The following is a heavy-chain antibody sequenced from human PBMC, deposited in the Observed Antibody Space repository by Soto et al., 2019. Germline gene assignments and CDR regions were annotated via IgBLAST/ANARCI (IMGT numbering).Heavy chain of an antibody. V-gene: IGHV1-69*12. J-gene: IGHJ6*02. CDR2: IMSVFATP. Sequence: QIQLMQSGAEVKKPGSAVKVWCKASVGTFSTSAISWVRQSPGEGREWVGVIMSVFATPDYAQKLQGRVTISADESTNTAEQGLTSLTPDDTAVYDCARDKDLEQLGGNYYYMLEVWGQGTEITVFS. D-gene: IGHD3-3*02. CDR3: ARDKDLEQLGGNYYYMLEV. CDR1: VGTFSTSA.